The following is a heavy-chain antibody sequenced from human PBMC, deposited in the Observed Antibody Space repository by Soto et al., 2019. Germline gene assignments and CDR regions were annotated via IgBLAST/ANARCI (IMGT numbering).Heavy chain of an antibody. CDR1: GGSFSVYY. CDR3: ARSLDYYCHYGMEV. Sequence: SETLSLTCAVYGGSFSVYYWSLIRQPPGKGLEWIGEINHSGSTNYNPSLKSRVTISVDTSKNQFSLKLSSVTAADTAVYYCARSLDYYCHYGMEVWCQGAAVPVSS. J-gene: IGHJ6*02. V-gene: IGHV4-34*01. CDR2: INHSGST.